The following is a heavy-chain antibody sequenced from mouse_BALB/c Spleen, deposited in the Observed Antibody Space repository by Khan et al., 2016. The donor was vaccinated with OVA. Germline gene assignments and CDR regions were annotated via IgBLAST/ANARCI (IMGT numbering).Heavy chain of an antibody. V-gene: IGHV1-4*01. CDR2: INPSNGYS. CDR1: GYTFTSYT. J-gene: IGHJ3*01. Sequence: QVQLQQSGAELARPGASVKMSCKASGYTFTSYTIHWIKLRPGQGLEWIGYINPSNGYSNYNQKFKDKVTLTADKSSTTAYMQLSSLTSDDSAVYNCVREGAYHRNDGWFAYWGLETLVTVSA. D-gene: IGHD2-14*01. CDR3: VREGAYHRNDGWFAY.